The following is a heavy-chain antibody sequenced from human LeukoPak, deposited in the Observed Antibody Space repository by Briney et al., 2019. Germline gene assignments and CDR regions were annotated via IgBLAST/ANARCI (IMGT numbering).Heavy chain of an antibody. CDR2: ISYDGSNK. CDR1: GFTFSSYG. CDR3: ARDYGQLGNWFGP. V-gene: IGHV3-30*03. Sequence: GGSLRLSCAASGFTFSSYGMHWVRQAPGKGLEWVAVISYDGSNKYYADSVKGRFTISRDNSKNTLYLQMNSLRVEDTAVYFCARDYGQLGNWFGPWGQGTLVTVSS. J-gene: IGHJ5*02. D-gene: IGHD6-6*01.